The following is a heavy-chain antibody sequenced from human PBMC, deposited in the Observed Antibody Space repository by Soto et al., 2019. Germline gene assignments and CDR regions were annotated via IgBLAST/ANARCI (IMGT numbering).Heavy chain of an antibody. V-gene: IGHV1-8*01. D-gene: IGHD2-2*02. CDR3: ARGLRSKRYCSSTSCYRYWFDP. Sequence: QVQLVQSGAEVKKPGASVKVSCKASGYTFTSYDINWVRQATGQGLEWMGWMNPNRGNTGYAQKFQGRATMTRNTSIRTAYMELSSRRSDDTDVYYCARGLRSKRYCSSTSCYRYWFDPWGQGTLVTVSS. CDR1: GYTFTSYD. J-gene: IGHJ5*02. CDR2: MNPNRGNT.